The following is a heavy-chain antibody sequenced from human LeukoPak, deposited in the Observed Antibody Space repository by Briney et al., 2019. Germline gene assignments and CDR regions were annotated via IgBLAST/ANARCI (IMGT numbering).Heavy chain of an antibody. J-gene: IGHJ4*02. CDR2: IKEDGSEK. D-gene: IGHD1-26*01. V-gene: IGHV3-7*05. Sequence: GGSLRLSCAASGFTFRNYWMNWVRQAPGKGLEWVANIKEDGSEKDCVDSVKGRFTISRDNAKTSLYLQMNSLKTEDTAVYYCTRRGRGPWELLSFGYWGQGTLVTVSS. CDR3: TRRGRGPWELLSFGY. CDR1: GFTFRNYW.